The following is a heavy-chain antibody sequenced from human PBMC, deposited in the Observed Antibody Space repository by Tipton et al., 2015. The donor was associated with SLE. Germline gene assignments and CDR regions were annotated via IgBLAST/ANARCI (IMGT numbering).Heavy chain of an antibody. J-gene: IGHJ4*02. CDR2: INSDESIT. V-gene: IGHV3-74*01. CDR1: GFTLSSYW. CDR3: ARGPPFCGGDCFLD. D-gene: IGHD2-21*01. Sequence: SLRLSCAASGFTLSSYWMHWVRQVPGKGLVWISRINSDESITSYADSVRGRFTISRDNANNTLYLQMSSLRVEDTAVYYCARGPPFCGGDCFLDWGQGILVIVSS.